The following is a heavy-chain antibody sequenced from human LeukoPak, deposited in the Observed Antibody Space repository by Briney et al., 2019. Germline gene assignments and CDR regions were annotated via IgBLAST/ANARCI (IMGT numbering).Heavy chain of an antibody. V-gene: IGHV1-2*02. CDR3: AREVQGHPTFDY. J-gene: IGHJ4*02. CDR1: GYTFTGYY. Sequence: ASVKVSCKASGYTFTGYYMHWVRQAPGQGLEWMGWINPNSGGTNYAQKFQGRVTMTRDTSISTAYMELSRLRSDDTAVYYCAREVQGHPTFDYWGQGTLVTVSS. CDR2: INPNSGGT. D-gene: IGHD4/OR15-4a*01.